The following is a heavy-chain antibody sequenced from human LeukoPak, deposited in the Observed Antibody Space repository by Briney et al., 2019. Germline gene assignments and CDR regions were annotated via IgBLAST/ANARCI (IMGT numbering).Heavy chain of an antibody. CDR1: GGSISSYY. CDR3: ARGSRPPMVRGVIVYYYYYMDV. Sequence: SETLSLTCTVSGGSISSYYWSWIRQPAGKGLEWIGRIYTSGSTNYNPSLKSRVTMSVDTSKNQFSLKLSSVTAADTAVYYCARGSRPPMVRGVIVYYYYYMDVWGKGTTVTISS. D-gene: IGHD3-10*01. CDR2: IYTSGST. V-gene: IGHV4-4*07. J-gene: IGHJ6*03.